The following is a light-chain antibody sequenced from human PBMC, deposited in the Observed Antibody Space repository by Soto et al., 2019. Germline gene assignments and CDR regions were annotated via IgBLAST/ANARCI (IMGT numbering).Light chain of an antibody. CDR1: SSDVGGYNY. CDR3: SSYASSGAVV. CDR2: EVN. J-gene: IGLJ2*01. Sequence: QSVLTQPPSASGSPGQSVAISCTGTSSDVGGYNYVSWYQQHPGKAPKLMIYEVNKRPSGVPDRFSGSKSGNTASLTVSGLQAEDEADYYCSSYASSGAVVFGGGTKLTVL. V-gene: IGLV2-8*01.